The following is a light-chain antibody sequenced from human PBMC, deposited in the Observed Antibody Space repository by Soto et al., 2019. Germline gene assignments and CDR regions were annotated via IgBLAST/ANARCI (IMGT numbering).Light chain of an antibody. CDR2: EGS. V-gene: IGLV2-23*01. CDR1: SSDVGSYNL. Sequence: QSALTQPASVSGSPGPSITISCTGTSSDVGSYNLVSWYQQHPGKAPKLMIYEGSKRPSGVSNRFSGSKSGNTASLTISGLQSEDEADYYFCSYAGLVVFGGGTQLTVL. J-gene: IGLJ2*01. CDR3: CSYAGLVV.